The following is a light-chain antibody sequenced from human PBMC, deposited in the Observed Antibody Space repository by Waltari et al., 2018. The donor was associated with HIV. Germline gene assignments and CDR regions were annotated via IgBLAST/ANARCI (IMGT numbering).Light chain of an antibody. CDR2: EVS. CDR1: SSAVGCYNY. CDR3: SSYTSSSTL. Sequence: QPALTQPASVSGSPGPSITISCTGTSSAVGCYNYVSWYQQPPGKAPKLMIYEVSNRPSGVSNRFSGSKSGNTASLTISGLQAEDEADYYCSSYTSSSTLFGGGTKLTVL. V-gene: IGLV2-14*01. J-gene: IGLJ3*02.